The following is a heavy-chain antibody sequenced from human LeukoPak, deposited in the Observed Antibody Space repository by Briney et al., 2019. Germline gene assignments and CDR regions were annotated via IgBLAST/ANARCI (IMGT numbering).Heavy chain of an antibody. CDR2: INPSGST. J-gene: IGHJ5*02. CDR3: AKKRITMIRGAPFDP. CDR1: GGALSGFY. Sequence: SETLSLTCAVHGGALSGFYWSWIRQSPGKGLEWIGEINPSGSTIYNPSLKSRLTMSVDTTMNHFYLHLTSVTAADTAVYYCAKKRITMIRGAPFDPWGQGTVLHVSS. D-gene: IGHD3-10*01. V-gene: IGHV4-34*01.